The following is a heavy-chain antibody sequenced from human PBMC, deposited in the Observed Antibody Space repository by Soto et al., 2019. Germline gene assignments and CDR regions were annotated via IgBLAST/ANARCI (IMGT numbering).Heavy chain of an antibody. CDR3: ARGGQDFWSGPFDY. J-gene: IGHJ4*02. V-gene: IGHV4-4*07. Sequence: PSETLSLTCTVSGGSLSNYFCNWIRQPPGKGLEWIGRIDNSGSTNYNPSLKSRITLSAETSRNQFSLKLNSVTAADTAVYYCARGGQDFWSGPFDYWGQGALVTVSS. CDR1: GGSLSNYF. D-gene: IGHD3-3*01. CDR2: IDNSGST.